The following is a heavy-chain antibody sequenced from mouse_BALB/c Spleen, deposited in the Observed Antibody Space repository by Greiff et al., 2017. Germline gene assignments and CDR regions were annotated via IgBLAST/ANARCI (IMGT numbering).Heavy chain of an antibody. Sequence: QVQLQQSGAELAKPGASVKMSCKASGYTFTSYWMHWVKQRPGQGLEWIGYINPSTGYTEYNQKFKDKATLTADKSSSTAYMQLSSLTSEDSAVYYCAREGNPYYYAMDYWGQGTSVTVSS. J-gene: IGHJ4*01. CDR2: INPSTGYT. CDR1: GYTFTSYW. V-gene: IGHV1-7*01. CDR3: AREGNPYYYAMDY.